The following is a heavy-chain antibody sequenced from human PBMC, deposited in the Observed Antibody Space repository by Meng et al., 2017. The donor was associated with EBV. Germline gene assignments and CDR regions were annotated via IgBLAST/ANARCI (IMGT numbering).Heavy chain of an antibody. V-gene: IGHV1-2*06. J-gene: IGHJ4*02. Sequence: QVQLVQSGAEVEKAGASGKVPCKVSGYTFTGYYMHWVRQAPGQGLEWMGRINPNSGGANYAQKFQGRVTMTRDTSISTAYMELSRLRSDDTAVYYCARVGIAVAGTGDYWGQGTLVTVSS. CDR3: ARVGIAVAGTGDY. CDR2: INPNSGGA. D-gene: IGHD6-19*01. CDR1: GYTFTGYY.